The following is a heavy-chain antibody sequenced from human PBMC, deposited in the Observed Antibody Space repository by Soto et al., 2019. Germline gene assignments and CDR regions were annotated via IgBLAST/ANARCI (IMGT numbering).Heavy chain of an antibody. CDR3: ARGSSGYVSSWYYFDY. CDR2: ISGIGGST. Sequence: GGSLRLSCAASGFTFTDYALSWVRQAPGKGLEWVATISGIGGSTYLADSVKGRLSISRDNSKNTVSLLMNSLRAEDTAVYFCARGSSGYVSSWYYFDYWGRGTLVTGSS. V-gene: IGHV3-23*01. CDR1: GFTFTDYA. D-gene: IGHD6-13*01. J-gene: IGHJ4*02.